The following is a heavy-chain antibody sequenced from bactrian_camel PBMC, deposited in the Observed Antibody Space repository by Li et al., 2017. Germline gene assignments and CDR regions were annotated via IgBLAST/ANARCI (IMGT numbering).Heavy chain of an antibody. V-gene: IGHV3S55*01. J-gene: IGHJ4*01. D-gene: IGHD1*01. CDR2: IESDGST. Sequence: HVQLVESGGGSVQVGGSLRLSCVASGDTIGRYCMGWFRQIPDKEREAVAGIESDGSTSYANSVKGRFTISRDNAKKTLYLQMNSLKPEDTAMYYCTADIGDCWNLYNNFWGQGTQVTVS. CDR3: TADIGDCWNLYNNF. CDR1: GDTIGRYC.